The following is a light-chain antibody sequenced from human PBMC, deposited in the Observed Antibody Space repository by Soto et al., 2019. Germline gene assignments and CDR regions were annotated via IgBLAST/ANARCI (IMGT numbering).Light chain of an antibody. CDR2: EVT. CDR3: ASYGRANALVV. J-gene: IGLJ1*01. CDR1: SRDIGNYDY. Sequence: QAALTQPASVSGSPGQSVTISCTGTSRDIGNYDYVSWYQHHPGKAPKLMIYEVTSRPSGVSDRFSGSKSGMTASLTISLLQREDEADYFCASYGRANALVVFVTGPKVT. V-gene: IGLV2-14*01.